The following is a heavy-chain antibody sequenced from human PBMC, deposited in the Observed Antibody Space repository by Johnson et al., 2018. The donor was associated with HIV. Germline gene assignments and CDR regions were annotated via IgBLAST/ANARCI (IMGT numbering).Heavy chain of an antibody. V-gene: IGHV3-66*01. D-gene: IGHD5-18*01. CDR3: ARGVRNSYGYLLGTFDI. Sequence: VQLVESGGGLIQPGTSLRLSCAASGFTFSSYAMSWVRQAPGKGLEWVSVIYSGGSTYYADSVKGRFTISRDNSKNTLYLQMNSLRREDTAVYYCARGVRNSYGYLLGTFDIWGQGTMVTVSS. CDR2: IYSGGST. CDR1: GFTFSSYA. J-gene: IGHJ3*02.